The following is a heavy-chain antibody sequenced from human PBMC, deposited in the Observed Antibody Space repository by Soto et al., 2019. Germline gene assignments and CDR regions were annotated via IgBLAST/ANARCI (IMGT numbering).Heavy chain of an antibody. CDR2: IMPIFGTT. Sequence: SVKVSCKASGGNFTSHGVSWVRQAPGQGLEFMGGIMPIFGTTNYAQKFRGRVTITADEPTSTVCMELRSLRSEDTAVYYCARVSGRGWYNWFDPWGQGTPVTVSS. J-gene: IGHJ5*02. CDR1: GGNFTSHG. CDR3: ARVSGRGWYNWFDP. V-gene: IGHV1-69*13. D-gene: IGHD6-19*01.